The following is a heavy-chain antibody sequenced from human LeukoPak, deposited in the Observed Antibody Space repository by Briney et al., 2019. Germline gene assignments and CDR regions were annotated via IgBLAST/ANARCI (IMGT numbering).Heavy chain of an antibody. CDR1: GFTFSDYY. D-gene: IGHD2-2*01. Sequence: KPGGSLRLSCAASGFTFSDYYMNWVRQAPGKGLEWVSYISSSSSTIYYADSVKGRFTISRDNAKNSLYLQVNSLRAEDTAVYYCARRGPYCSSTSCLYFDYWGQGTLVTVSS. V-gene: IGHV3-11*04. J-gene: IGHJ4*02. CDR3: ARRGPYCSSTSCLYFDY. CDR2: ISSSSSTI.